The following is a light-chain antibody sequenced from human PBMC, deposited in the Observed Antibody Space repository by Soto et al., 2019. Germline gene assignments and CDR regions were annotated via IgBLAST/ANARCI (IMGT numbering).Light chain of an antibody. J-gene: IGKJ1*01. Sequence: EIVMTQSPATLSVSPRGRATLSCRASQSISGTLAWYQQKPGHAPRLLIYGPFTMATGFPARFSGSGSGTDFSLTINSLRSEDFAVYYCQQYDNWPWTCGQGTKVEIK. CDR1: QSISGT. CDR2: GPF. CDR3: QQYDNWPWT. V-gene: IGKV3D-15*01.